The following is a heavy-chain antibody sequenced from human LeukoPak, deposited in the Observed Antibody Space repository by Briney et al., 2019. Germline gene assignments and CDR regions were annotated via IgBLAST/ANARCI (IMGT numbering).Heavy chain of an antibody. J-gene: IGHJ4*02. V-gene: IGHV4-34*01. D-gene: IGHD2/OR15-2a*01. CDR1: GGSFSGYY. CDR3: ARSYLVRLPRPFDV. Sequence: SETLSLTCAVYGGSFSGYYWSWIRQPPGKGLEWIGEINHSGSTNYNPSLKSRVTISVDTSKNQFSLRVNSVTAADTAVYYCARSYLVRLPRPFDVWGQGTLVTVSS. CDR2: INHSGST.